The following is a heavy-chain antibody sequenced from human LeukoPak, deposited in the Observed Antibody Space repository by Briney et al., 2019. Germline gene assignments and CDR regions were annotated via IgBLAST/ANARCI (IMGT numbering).Heavy chain of an antibody. J-gene: IGHJ4*02. Sequence: GGSLRLSCAASGFTFSSYSMNWVRQAPGKGLEWVSSISSSSSYIYYADSVKGRFTISRDNAKNSLYLQMNSLRAEDTAVYYCASSDDYVWGSYPTYFDYWGQGTLVTVSS. CDR3: ASSDDYVWGSYPTYFDY. D-gene: IGHD3-16*02. CDR1: GFTFSSYS. V-gene: IGHV3-21*01. CDR2: ISSSSSYI.